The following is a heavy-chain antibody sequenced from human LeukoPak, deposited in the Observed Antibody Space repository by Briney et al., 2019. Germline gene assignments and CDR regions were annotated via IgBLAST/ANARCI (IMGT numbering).Heavy chain of an antibody. CDR3: AKVRGNVGSSYFPDY. CDR1: GFTFSSYG. D-gene: IGHD3-22*01. J-gene: IGHJ4*02. CDR2: IWYDGSNK. Sequence: GGSLRLSCAASGFTFSSYGMHWVRQAPGKGLEWVAVIWYDGSNKYYADSVKGRFTISRDNSKNTLYLQMNSLRAEDTAVYYCAKVRGNVGSSYFPDYWGQGTLVTVTS. V-gene: IGHV3-33*06.